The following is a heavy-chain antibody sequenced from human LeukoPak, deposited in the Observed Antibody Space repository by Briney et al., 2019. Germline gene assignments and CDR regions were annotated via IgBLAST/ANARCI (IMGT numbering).Heavy chain of an antibody. Sequence: GGSLRLSCAASGFTFSSYEMNWVRQAPGKGLEWVSYISSSGSTIYYADSVKGRFTISRDNAKNSLYLQMNSLRAEDTAVYYCARHCTRASCYSSDYWGQGTLVTISS. CDR3: ARHCTRASCYSSDY. CDR2: ISSSGSTI. J-gene: IGHJ4*02. CDR1: GFTFSSYE. V-gene: IGHV3-48*03. D-gene: IGHD2-2*01.